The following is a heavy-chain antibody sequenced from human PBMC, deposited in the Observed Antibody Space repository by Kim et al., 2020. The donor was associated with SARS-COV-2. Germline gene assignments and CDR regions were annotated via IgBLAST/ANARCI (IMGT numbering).Heavy chain of an antibody. CDR3: ARGSRFAGNWFDP. V-gene: IGHV1-3*01. CDR1: GYTFTSYV. Sequence: ASVKVSCKASGYTFTSYVIHWVRQAPGQRLEWMGYINSGDGNTKYSQKFQGRVTFTRDTSASTAYMELISLTSGDTAVYYCARGSRFAGNWFDPWGQGTLVTVSS. D-gene: IGHD3-10*01. J-gene: IGHJ5*02. CDR2: INSGDGNT.